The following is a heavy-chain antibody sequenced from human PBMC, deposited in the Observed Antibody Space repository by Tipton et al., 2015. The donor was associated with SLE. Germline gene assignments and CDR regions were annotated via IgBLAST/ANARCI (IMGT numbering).Heavy chain of an antibody. CDR2: IYYDGTA. D-gene: IGHD3-10*01. J-gene: IGHJ2*01. V-gene: IGHV4-39*07. CDR3: ARGYYGSGSYGGYFDL. CDR1: GASVRSTSYH. Sequence: TLSLTCFVSGASVRSTSYHWGWIRQPPGKGLEWIGNIYYDGTAYSTPSLESRVSISVDTSKNQVSLRLASVTAADTAVYYCARGYYGSGSYGGYFDLWGRGTLVTVSS.